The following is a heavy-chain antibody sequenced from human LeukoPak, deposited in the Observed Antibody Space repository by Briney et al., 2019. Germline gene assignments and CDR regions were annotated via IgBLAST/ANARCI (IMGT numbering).Heavy chain of an antibody. Sequence: QSGGSLRLSCVASGFTFSSYWMHWVRQAPGKGLVWVSRINSDGSSTSYADSVKGRFTISRDNAKNTLYLQMNSLRAEDTAVYYCAPLGGQLVVDYWGQGTLVTVSS. CDR3: APLGGQLVVDY. J-gene: IGHJ4*02. CDR2: INSDGSST. V-gene: IGHV3-74*01. D-gene: IGHD6-6*01. CDR1: GFTFSSYW.